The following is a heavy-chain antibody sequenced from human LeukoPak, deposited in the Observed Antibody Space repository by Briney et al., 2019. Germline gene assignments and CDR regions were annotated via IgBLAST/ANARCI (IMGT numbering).Heavy chain of an antibody. D-gene: IGHD1-26*01. CDR3: AREGYSGSYSQYFQH. V-gene: IGHV3-30*03. CDR1: GFTFSYYG. CDR2: ISYDGSNK. J-gene: IGHJ1*01. Sequence: GRSLRLSCAAPGFTFSYYGMHWVRQAPGKGLEWVAVISYDGSNKYYADSVKGRFTISRDNSKHTLYLQMNSLRAEDTAVYYCAREGYSGSYSQYFQHWGQGTLVTVSS.